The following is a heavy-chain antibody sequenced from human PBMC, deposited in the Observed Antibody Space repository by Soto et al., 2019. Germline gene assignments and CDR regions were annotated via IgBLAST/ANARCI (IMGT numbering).Heavy chain of an antibody. V-gene: IGHV1-8*01. CDR1: GYTFTTYE. D-gene: IGHD3-10*01. CDR3: ARVGGQLVGDHGMDV. J-gene: IGHJ6*02. Sequence: QVQLVQSGAEVKKPGASVKVSCKASGYTFTTYEINWVRQVPGQGLEWMGWMSPSSGNTGYVDQFRGRVTMTSITSMTPAYMELSSLRSEDTAVYYCARVGGQLVGDHGMDVWGQGTTVTVSS. CDR2: MSPSSGNT.